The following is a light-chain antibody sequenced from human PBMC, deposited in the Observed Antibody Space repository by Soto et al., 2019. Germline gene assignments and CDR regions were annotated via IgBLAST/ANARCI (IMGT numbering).Light chain of an antibody. CDR2: EGT. CDR1: SSDVGSYNL. Sequence: QSALTQPASVSGSPGQSITISCTGTSSDVGSYNLVSWYQQHPGEAPKLMIYEGTNRPSGISNRFSGSRSGNTASLTISGLQAEDEADYYCCSYADSDTYVFGTGTKLTVL. CDR3: CSYADSDTYV. J-gene: IGLJ1*01. V-gene: IGLV2-23*01.